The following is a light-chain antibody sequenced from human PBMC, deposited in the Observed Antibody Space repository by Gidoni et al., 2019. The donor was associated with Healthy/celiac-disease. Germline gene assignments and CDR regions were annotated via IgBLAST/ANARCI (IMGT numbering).Light chain of an antibody. J-gene: IGLJ3*02. CDR3: QAWDSSTVV. Sequence: SYELTQPPSVSVSPGQTASITCSGDKLGDKYACWYQQKPGQSPVLVIYQDSERPSVIPERFSGSNSGNTATLTISGTQAMDEADYYCQAWDSSTVVFGGGTKLTVL. CDR2: QDS. CDR1: KLGDKY. V-gene: IGLV3-1*01.